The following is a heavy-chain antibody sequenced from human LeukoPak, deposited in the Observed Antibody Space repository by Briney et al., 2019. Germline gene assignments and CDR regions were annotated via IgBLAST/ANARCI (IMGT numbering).Heavy chain of an antibody. J-gene: IGHJ4*02. V-gene: IGHV4-59*01. CDR1: GGSISSYY. CDR3: ARVPHKKYYYGSGRFHHDY. Sequence: SETLSLTCTVSGGSISSYYWSWIRQPPGKGLEWIGYIYYSGSTNYNPSLKSRVTISVDTSKNQFSLKLSSVTAADTAVYYCARVPHKKYYYGSGRFHHDYWGQGTLVTVSS. D-gene: IGHD3-10*01. CDR2: IYYSGST.